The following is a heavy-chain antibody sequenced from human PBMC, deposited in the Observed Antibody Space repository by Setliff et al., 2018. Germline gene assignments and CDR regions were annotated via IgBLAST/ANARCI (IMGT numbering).Heavy chain of an antibody. CDR3: ARTCSGSGCYAGLES. D-gene: IGHD2-15*01. J-gene: IGHJ4*02. CDR1: GFTFFNHA. CDR2: IWSDGINK. Sequence: PGGSLRLSCGASGFTFFNHAMHWVRQTPGKGLEWVAMIWSDGINKYYGASVKGRFTVSRDNSKKMVYLEMNSLRPEDTAVYYCARTCSGSGCYAGLESWGQGTPVTVSS. V-gene: IGHV3-30*02.